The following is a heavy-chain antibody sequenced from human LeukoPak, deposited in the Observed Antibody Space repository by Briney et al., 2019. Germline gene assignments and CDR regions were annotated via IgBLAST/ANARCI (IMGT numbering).Heavy chain of an antibody. CDR2: ISSDGTFK. CDR1: GFTFSNFA. CDR3: ARGVSPVRGTNYYYGMDV. J-gene: IGHJ6*02. Sequence: QAGRPLRLSCSASGFTFSNFAVHWVRQAPVKGPEWMAVISSDGTFKYHAESVRGRFTISRDNAKNTLYLQMTALGPEDTAVYYCARGVSPVRGTNYYYGMDVWGRGTTVIISS. V-gene: IGHV3-30*04. D-gene: IGHD3-10*01.